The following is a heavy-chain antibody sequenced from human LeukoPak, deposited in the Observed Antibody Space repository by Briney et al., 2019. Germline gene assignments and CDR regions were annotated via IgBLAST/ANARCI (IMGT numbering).Heavy chain of an antibody. CDR1: DGSISSGSYY. J-gene: IGHJ4*02. CDR2: IYTSGST. V-gene: IGHV4-61*02. D-gene: IGHD1/OR15-1a*01. Sequence: SETLSLTCTVSDGSISSGSYYWSWIRQPAGKGLEWIGRIYTSGSTNYNPSLKSRVTISVDTSKNQFSLKLSSVTAADTAVYYCAREVEYGNSFDYWGQGTLVTVSS. CDR3: AREVEYGNSFDY.